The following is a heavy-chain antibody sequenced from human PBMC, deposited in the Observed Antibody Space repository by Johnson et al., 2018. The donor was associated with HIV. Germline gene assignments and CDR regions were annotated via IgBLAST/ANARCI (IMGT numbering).Heavy chain of an antibody. J-gene: IGHJ3*02. CDR3: ATTGLRGDYDPAFDI. Sequence: QVQLVESGGGVVQPGRSLRLSCAASGFTFSSYAMHWVRQAPGKGLEWVAVIRYDGSNKYYADSVKGRFTISRDNSKNTLYLQMNSLRAEDTAVYYCATTGLRGDYDPAFDIWGQGTMVTVSS. V-gene: IGHV3-30*04. CDR1: GFTFSSYA. D-gene: IGHD4-17*01. CDR2: IRYDGSNK.